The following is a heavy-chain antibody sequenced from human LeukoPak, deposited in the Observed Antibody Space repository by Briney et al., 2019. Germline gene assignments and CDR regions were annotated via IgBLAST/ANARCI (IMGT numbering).Heavy chain of an antibody. J-gene: IGHJ4*02. Sequence: GGSLRLSCAASGFTFSSYAMSWVRLAPGKGLEWVSAISGSGGSTYYADSVKGRFTISRDNSKNTLYLQMNSLRDVDTAIYYCAKAGDIVTTIPFDYWGQGTLVTVSS. V-gene: IGHV3-23*01. D-gene: IGHD5-12*01. CDR1: GFTFSSYA. CDR3: AKAGDIVTTIPFDY. CDR2: ISGSGGST.